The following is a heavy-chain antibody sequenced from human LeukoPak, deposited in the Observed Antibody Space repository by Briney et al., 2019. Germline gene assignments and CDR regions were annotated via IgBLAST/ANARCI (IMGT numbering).Heavy chain of an antibody. J-gene: IGHJ4*02. CDR1: GFTFSDYT. V-gene: IGHV3-21*01. Sequence: GGSLRLSCAASGFTFSDYTMNWVRQAPGKGLEWVSSISSGGTYKYYADSVKSRFTISRDNAKNSLYLQMNSLRAEDTAVYYCARDRNYGDYEFDYWGQGTLVTVSS. CDR3: ARDRNYGDYEFDY. CDR2: ISSGGTYK. D-gene: IGHD4-17*01.